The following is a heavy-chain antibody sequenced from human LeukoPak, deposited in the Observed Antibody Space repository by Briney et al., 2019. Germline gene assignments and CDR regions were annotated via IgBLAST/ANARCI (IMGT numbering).Heavy chain of an antibody. CDR2: ISGTSSTI. Sequence: GGSLRLSCAASGFTFSTYSLHWVRQAPGKGLEWVSFISGTSSTIYYADSVKGRFTVSRDNAKNSLFLQMNSLRAEDTAVYYCARDPLYHYGSGSLGFYFDYWGQGTPVTVSS. CDR1: GFTFSTYS. J-gene: IGHJ4*02. D-gene: IGHD3-10*01. CDR3: ARDPLYHYGSGSLGFYFDY. V-gene: IGHV3-48*01.